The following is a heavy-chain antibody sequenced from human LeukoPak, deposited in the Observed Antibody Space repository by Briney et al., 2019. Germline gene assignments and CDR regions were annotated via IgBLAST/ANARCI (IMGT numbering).Heavy chain of an antibody. CDR1: GFTFSSYG. CDR2: IWYDGSNK. Sequence: GGSLRLSCAASGFTFSSYGMHWVRQAPGKGLEWVAVIWYDGSNKYYADSVKGRSTISRDNSKNTLYLQMNSLRAEDTAVYYCARERYSSSWYNYYYGVDVWGQGTTVTVSS. V-gene: IGHV3-33*01. D-gene: IGHD6-13*01. J-gene: IGHJ6*02. CDR3: ARERYSSSWYNYYYGVDV.